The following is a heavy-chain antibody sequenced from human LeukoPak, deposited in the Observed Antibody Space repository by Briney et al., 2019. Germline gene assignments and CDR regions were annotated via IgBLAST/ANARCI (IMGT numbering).Heavy chain of an antibody. D-gene: IGHD2-15*01. J-gene: IGHJ3*02. Sequence: GGSLRLSCEASGITFSDAWMSWVRQAPGKGLEWVANIKEDGSAKSYVDSVKGRFTISRDNAKNSLYLQMSSLRVEDTAVYYCARDYDYFSGHNLDAYDIWGQGTTVTVSS. CDR2: IKEDGSAK. CDR3: ARDYDYFSGHNLDAYDI. V-gene: IGHV3-7*01. CDR1: GITFSDAW.